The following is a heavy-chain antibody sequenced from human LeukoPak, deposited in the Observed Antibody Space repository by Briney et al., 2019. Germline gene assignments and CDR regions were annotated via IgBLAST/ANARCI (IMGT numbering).Heavy chain of an antibody. J-gene: IGHJ4*02. V-gene: IGHV1-69*05. CDR2: IIPIFGTA. CDR3: ARSIQYDY. D-gene: IGHD4-11*01. CDR1: GGTFSSYA. Sequence: SVKASCKASGGTFSSYAISWVRQAPGQGLEWMGGIIPIFGTANYAQKFQGRVTITTDESTSTAYMELRNLRSDDTAVYYCARSIQYDYWGQGTLVTVSS.